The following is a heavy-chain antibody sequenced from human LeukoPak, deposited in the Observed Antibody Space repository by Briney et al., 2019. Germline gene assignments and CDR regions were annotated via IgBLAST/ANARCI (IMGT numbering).Heavy chain of an antibody. D-gene: IGHD2-21*02. V-gene: IGHV1-18*01. CDR1: GYTFTSYG. CDR3: ARDRAGGGVTAIPEIYFDY. CDR2: ISTYTGKI. J-gene: IGHJ4*02. Sequence: ASMKVSCKASGYTFTSYGITWVRQAPGQGLEWMGWISTYTGKINYAQKLQGRVTMTRDTSTSTVYMELSSLRSEDTAVYYCARDRAGGGVTAIPEIYFDYWGQGTLVTVSS.